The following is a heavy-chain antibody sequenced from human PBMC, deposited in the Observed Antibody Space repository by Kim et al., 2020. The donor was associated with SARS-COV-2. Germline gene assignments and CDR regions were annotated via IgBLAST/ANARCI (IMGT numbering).Heavy chain of an antibody. J-gene: IGHJ4*02. Sequence: GGSLRLSCAASGFSFSNYGMNWVRQTPQKGLEWVSAISGGGDYINYADSVKGRFTISRDNSKNTLYLQMDTLTAEDTAVYYCAKVGQGNQYGSGNFDFWGQGSLVTVSS. V-gene: IGHV3-23*01. CDR1: GFSFSNYG. CDR2: ISGGGDYI. D-gene: IGHD3-10*01. CDR3: AKVGQGNQYGSGNFDF.